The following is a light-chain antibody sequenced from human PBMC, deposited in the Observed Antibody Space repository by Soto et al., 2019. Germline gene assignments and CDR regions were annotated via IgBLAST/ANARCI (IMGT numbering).Light chain of an antibody. CDR3: QQYGSALPYS. V-gene: IGKV3-20*01. CDR2: GAS. J-gene: IGKJ2*03. Sequence: EIVLTQSPGTLSLSPGERATLSCRASQSVSSSYLAWYQQKPGQAPRLVIYGASSRATGIPDRFSGSGSGTDFTLTISRLEPEDLEVYYCQQYGSALPYSVGRGPSWRSN. CDR1: QSVSSSY.